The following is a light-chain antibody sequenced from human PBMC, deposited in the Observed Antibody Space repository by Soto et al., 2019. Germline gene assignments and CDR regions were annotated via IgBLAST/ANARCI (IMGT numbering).Light chain of an antibody. CDR2: DAS. V-gene: IGKV1-5*01. Sequence: DIQMTQSPSTLSASVGDRVTITCRASQSIGYWLAWYQQKPGKAPKLLIYDASTLGSRVPSTFSAIGAEKEFTLPISSLQADDSATYYCQQYKSFSPYTFGQGTRLEIK. CDR1: QSIGYW. CDR3: QQYKSFSPYT. J-gene: IGKJ2*01.